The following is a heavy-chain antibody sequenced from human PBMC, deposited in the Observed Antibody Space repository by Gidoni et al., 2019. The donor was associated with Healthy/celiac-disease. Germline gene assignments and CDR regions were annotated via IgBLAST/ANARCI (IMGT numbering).Heavy chain of an antibody. CDR3: AREGGGRVGYYFDY. Sequence: QLQLHESGSGLVKPSQTLSLTCSVSGGSISSGVYPLSWIRQPPGTGMEWIGYIYHSASTYYNPSIKSRVTISVDRYKKKFSLKLSSVTAEDTAVYYCAREGGGRVGYYFDYWGQGTMVTVSS. J-gene: IGHJ4*02. V-gene: IGHV4-30-2*01. D-gene: IGHD3-16*01. CDR1: GGSISSGVYP. CDR2: IYHSAST.